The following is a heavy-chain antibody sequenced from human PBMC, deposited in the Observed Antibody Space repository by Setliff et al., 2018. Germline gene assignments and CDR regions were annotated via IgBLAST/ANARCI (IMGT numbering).Heavy chain of an antibody. Sequence: SETLSLTCTVSGGSISSYYWSWIRQPAGKGLEWIGRFYTHAGGSTIYNPSLKSRVTMSVDTSTNQFSLDLSSVTAADTAVYYCARLSGFLYMDVWGKGTTVTVSS. CDR1: GGSISSYY. V-gene: IGHV4-4*07. CDR2: FYTHAGGST. CDR3: ARLSGFLYMDV. D-gene: IGHD3-3*01. J-gene: IGHJ6*03.